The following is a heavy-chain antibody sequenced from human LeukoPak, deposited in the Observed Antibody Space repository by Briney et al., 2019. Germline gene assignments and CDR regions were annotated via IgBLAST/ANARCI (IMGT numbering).Heavy chain of an antibody. Sequence: GGSLRLSCAASGFTVSSNYMSWVRQSPGKGLEWVSVIYSGGSTYYAGSVKGRFTISRDNSKNTLYLQMNNLRAEDTAVYYCARILRGIDYWGQGTLVTVSS. D-gene: IGHD3-16*01. CDR3: ARILRGIDY. V-gene: IGHV3-53*01. J-gene: IGHJ4*02. CDR2: IYSGGST. CDR1: GFTVSSNY.